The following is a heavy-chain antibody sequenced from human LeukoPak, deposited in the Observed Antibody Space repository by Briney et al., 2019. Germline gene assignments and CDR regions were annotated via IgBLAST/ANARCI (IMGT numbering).Heavy chain of an antibody. CDR3: ARGGNYDFWSGTSVFDY. Sequence: PSETLSLTCTVSGGSISSYYWSWIRQPPGKGLEWIGYIYYSGSTNYNPSLKSRVTISVDTSKNQFSPKLSSVTAADTAVYYCARGGNYDFWSGTSVFDYWGQGTLATVSS. V-gene: IGHV4-59*01. CDR2: IYYSGST. CDR1: GGSISSYY. D-gene: IGHD3-3*01. J-gene: IGHJ4*02.